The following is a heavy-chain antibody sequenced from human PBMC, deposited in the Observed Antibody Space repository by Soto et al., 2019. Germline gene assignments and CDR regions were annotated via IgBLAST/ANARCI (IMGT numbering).Heavy chain of an antibody. V-gene: IGHV3-66*01. CDR1: GFTVSSNY. CDR2: IYSGGST. Sequence: GGSLRLSCAASGFTVSSNYMSWVRQAPGKGLEWVSVIYSGGSTYYADSVKGRFTISRDNSKNTLYLQMNSLRAEDTAVYYCARPYPGWAGDYYYMDVWGKGTTVTVSS. J-gene: IGHJ6*03. CDR3: ARPYPGWAGDYYYMDV. D-gene: IGHD6-19*01.